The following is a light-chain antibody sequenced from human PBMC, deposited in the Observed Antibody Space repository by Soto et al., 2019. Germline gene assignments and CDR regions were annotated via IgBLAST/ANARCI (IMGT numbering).Light chain of an antibody. CDR3: SSYAGSNNFV. CDR1: SSDVGYYDY. CDR2: EVT. V-gene: IGLV2-8*01. Sequence: QSAVTKTASACGFLDLAVSIFFTGTSSDVGYYDYVSWYQQHPGKAPKLVIYEVTKRPSGVPDRVSASKSGNTASLTVSGLRAEDEADYYCSSYAGSNNFVFGSRTKVTVL. J-gene: IGLJ1*01.